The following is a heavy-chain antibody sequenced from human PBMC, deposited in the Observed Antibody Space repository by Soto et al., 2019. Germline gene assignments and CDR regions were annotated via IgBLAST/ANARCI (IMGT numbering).Heavy chain of an antibody. CDR1: GGSVGSGAYY. Sequence: PSETLSLTCIVSGGSVGSGAYYWSWIRQPPGNALEWIGYIQYSGDTDYNSSLKSRVTISVDMSRNRFSLKLTSVTAADTAFYYCARHDYSDRAVDLWGQGTMVTVSS. J-gene: IGHJ3*01. V-gene: IGHV4-61*08. CDR2: IQYSGDT. CDR3: ARHDYSDRAVDL. D-gene: IGHD3-22*01.